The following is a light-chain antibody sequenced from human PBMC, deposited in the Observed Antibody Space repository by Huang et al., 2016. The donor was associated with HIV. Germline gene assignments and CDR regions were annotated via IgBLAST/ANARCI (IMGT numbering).Light chain of an antibody. J-gene: IGKJ5*01. CDR1: QDINNY. V-gene: IGKV1-17*03. Sequence: DIQMTQSPSAMSASVGDRVNITCRANQDINNYLLWFQQKPGKVPKRLIYAASNLPSGVPSRFSGSGSGTEFTLTISNLQPEDFATYYCLQHLRYPPAFGQGTRLEIK. CDR3: LQHLRYPPA. CDR2: AAS.